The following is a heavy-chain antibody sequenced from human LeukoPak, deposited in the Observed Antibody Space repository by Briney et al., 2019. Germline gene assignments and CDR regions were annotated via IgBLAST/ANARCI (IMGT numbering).Heavy chain of an antibody. CDR3: AKGYCSGGRCFNDY. Sequence: GRSLRLSCAASGFTFSSYGMHWVRQAPGKGLEWVASISYDGTNKYYADSVKGRFTISRDNSKNTLYLQMNSLTEDTAVYYCAKGYCSGGRCFNDYWRQGTLVTVSS. CDR2: ISYDGTNK. J-gene: IGHJ4*02. CDR1: GFTFSSYG. D-gene: IGHD2-15*01. V-gene: IGHV3-30*18.